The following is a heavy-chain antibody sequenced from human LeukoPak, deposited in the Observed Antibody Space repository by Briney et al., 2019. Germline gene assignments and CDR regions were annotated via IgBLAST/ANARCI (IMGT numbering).Heavy chain of an antibody. J-gene: IGHJ4*02. D-gene: IGHD3-10*01. CDR2: IYSRGST. CDR3: ARDKYDGSGSYYY. V-gene: IGHV4-39*07. CDR1: GGSISSSNYY. Sequence: SETLSLTCIVSGGSISSSNYYWGWIRQSPGKGLEWIGSIYSRGSTYYNPSLKSRVIVSSDMSKNQFSLMLNSVTAADTAVYYCARDKYDGSGSYYYWGQGTLVTVSS.